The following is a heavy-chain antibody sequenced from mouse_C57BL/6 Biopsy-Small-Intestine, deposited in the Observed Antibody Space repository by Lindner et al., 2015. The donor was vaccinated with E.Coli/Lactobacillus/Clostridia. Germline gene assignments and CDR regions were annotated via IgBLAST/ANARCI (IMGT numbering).Heavy chain of an antibody. D-gene: IGHD2-5*01. CDR2: ISPGSGGT. V-gene: IGHV1-54*01. J-gene: IGHJ2*01. CDR1: GYAFTNFL. CDR3: ARSVYSNYPLDY. Sequence: VQLQESGAELVRPGTSVKVSCKASGYAFTNFLIEWVKQRPGQGLEWIGVISPGSGGTNYNEKFKDKAALTADKSSSTAYMQLNSLTSEDSAVYFCARSVYSNYPLDYWGQGTTLTVSS.